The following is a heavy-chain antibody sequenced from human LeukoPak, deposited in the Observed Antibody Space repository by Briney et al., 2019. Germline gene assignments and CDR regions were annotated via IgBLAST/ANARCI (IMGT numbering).Heavy chain of an antibody. V-gene: IGHV4-4*07. CDR2: IYTSGST. CDR3: ARVSAGSIVVVTAQYYYYYLDV. Sequence: PSETLSLTCTVYGGSISSYYWSWIRQPAGKGLEWIGRIYTSGSTNYNPSLKSRVTMSVDTSKNQFSLKLSSVTAADTAVYYCARVSAGSIVVVTAQYYYYYLDVWGKGTTVTVSS. CDR1: GGSISSYY. D-gene: IGHD2-21*02. J-gene: IGHJ6*03.